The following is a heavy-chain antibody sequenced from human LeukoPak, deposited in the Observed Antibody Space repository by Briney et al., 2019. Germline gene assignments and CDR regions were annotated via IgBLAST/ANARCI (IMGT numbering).Heavy chain of an antibody. Sequence: ASVKVSCKTSGYTFYNYGTSWVRQAPGQGLEWMGWISGYNGYTNSAQQFQGRVTLTMDTSTSTVYMELRSLRSEDTAVYYCARGRDCSGGSCYSNWFDPWGQGTLVTVSS. J-gene: IGHJ5*02. D-gene: IGHD2-15*01. CDR3: ARGRDCSGGSCYSNWFDP. V-gene: IGHV1-18*01. CDR1: GYTFYNYG. CDR2: ISGYNGYT.